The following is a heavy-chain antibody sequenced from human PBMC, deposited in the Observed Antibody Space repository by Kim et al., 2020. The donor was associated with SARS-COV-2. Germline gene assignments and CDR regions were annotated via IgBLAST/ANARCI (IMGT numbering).Heavy chain of an antibody. J-gene: IGHJ4*02. CDR2: ITGNGDTM. CDR1: GFTFGAYA. CDR3: AKGDCGGVCYIIDS. Sequence: GGSLRLSCAASGFTFGAYAMHWVRQAPGKGLEWVSGITGNGDTMVYADSVRGRFTISRDNAKNSLYLQMNNLITEDTAFYFCAKGDCGGVCYIIDSWGQGSLVTVSS. D-gene: IGHD2-21*02. V-gene: IGHV3-9*01.